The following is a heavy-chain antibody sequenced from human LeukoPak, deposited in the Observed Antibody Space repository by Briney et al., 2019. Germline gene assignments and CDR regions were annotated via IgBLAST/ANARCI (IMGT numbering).Heavy chain of an antibody. J-gene: IGHJ6*03. CDR3: AKGTGGDHYMDV. CDR1: GGSISSYY. V-gene: IGHV4-59*13. D-gene: IGHD3-16*01. CDR2: IYYSGST. Sequence: SETLSLTCNVSGGSISSYYWSWIRQPPGKELEWIGYIYYSGSTNYNPSLKSRVTISVDTSKNQFSLNLSSVTAADTAIYYCAKGTGGDHYMDVWGQGTKVNGSS.